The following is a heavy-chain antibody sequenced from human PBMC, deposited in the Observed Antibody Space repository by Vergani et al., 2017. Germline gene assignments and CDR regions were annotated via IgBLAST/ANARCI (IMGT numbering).Heavy chain of an antibody. Sequence: EVQLVETGGGLIQPGGSLRLSCAASGFTVSSNYMSWVRQAPGKGLEWVSVIYSGGSTYYAASVKGRFTISRDNSKNTLYLQMNSLRAEDTAVYYCARGTVTVLFDYWGQGTLVTVSS. D-gene: IGHD4-17*01. CDR3: ARGTVTVLFDY. CDR1: GFTVSSNY. J-gene: IGHJ4*02. CDR2: IYSGGST. V-gene: IGHV3-53*02.